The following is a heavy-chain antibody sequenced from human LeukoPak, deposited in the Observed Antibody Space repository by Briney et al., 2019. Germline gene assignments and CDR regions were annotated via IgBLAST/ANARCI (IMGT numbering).Heavy chain of an antibody. Sequence: GRSLRLSCAASGFTFSSYAMHWVRQAPGKGLEWVAVISYDGSNKYYADSVKGRFTISRDNSKNTLYLQMNSLRAEDTAVYYCARAGGSWYYCDLAGAFDIWGQGTMVTVSS. CDR2: ISYDGSNK. CDR3: ARAGGSWYYCDLAGAFDI. CDR1: GFTFSSYA. D-gene: IGHD3-22*01. V-gene: IGHV3-30*01. J-gene: IGHJ3*02.